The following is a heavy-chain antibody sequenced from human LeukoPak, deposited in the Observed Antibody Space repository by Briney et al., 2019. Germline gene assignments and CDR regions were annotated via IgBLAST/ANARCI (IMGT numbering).Heavy chain of an antibody. CDR1: GFTFDDYA. J-gene: IGHJ4*02. Sequence: PGRSLRLSCAASGFTFDDYAMHWVRQAPGKGLEWVSGISWNSGSIGYADSVKGRFTISRDNAKNSLYLQMNSLRAEDTALYYCANEGGALDYWGQGTLVTVSS. CDR2: ISWNSGSI. V-gene: IGHV3-9*01. CDR3: ANEGGALDY. D-gene: IGHD3-16*01.